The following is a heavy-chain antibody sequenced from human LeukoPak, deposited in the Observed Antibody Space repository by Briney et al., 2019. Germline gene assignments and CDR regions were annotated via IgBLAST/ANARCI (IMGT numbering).Heavy chain of an antibody. J-gene: IGHJ4*02. CDR3: AKHPTRSYDFWSGYFIL. CDR1: GFTFSSYG. V-gene: IGHV3-23*01. Sequence: PGGSLRLSCAASGFTFSSYGMSWVRQAPGKGLEWVSAISGSGGSTYYADSVKGRFTISRDNSKNTLYLQMNSLRAEDTAVYYCAKHPTRSYDFWSGYFILWGQGTLVTVSS. D-gene: IGHD3-3*01. CDR2: ISGSGGST.